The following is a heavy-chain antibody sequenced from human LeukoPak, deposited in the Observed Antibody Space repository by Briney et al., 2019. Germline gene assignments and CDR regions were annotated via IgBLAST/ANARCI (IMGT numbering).Heavy chain of an antibody. J-gene: IGHJ4*02. CDR3: ARDSGWELEQFYFDY. CDR2: ISPSNGNT. Sequence: ASVKVSCKASGYTFRSYSISWVRQAPGQGLEWMGWISPSNGNTNYAQKLQDRVTMTTDTSTRTVYMELRSLRSDDTAVYYCARDSGWELEQFYFDYWGQGTLATVSS. D-gene: IGHD1/OR15-1a*01. CDR1: GYTFRSYS. V-gene: IGHV1-18*01.